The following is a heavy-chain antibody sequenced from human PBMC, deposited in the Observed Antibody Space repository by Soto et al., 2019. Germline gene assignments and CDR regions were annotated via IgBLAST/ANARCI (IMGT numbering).Heavy chain of an antibody. V-gene: IGHV3-66*01. D-gene: IGHD2-15*01. J-gene: IGHJ6*04. CDR1: GFTVSSEY. CDR2: IQSGGPT. CDR3: ARDDVLCDGGRCYGVPLDV. Sequence: GGSLRLSCAASGFTVSSEYMSWVRQAPGKGLEWVSLIQSGGPTYYADSVKGRFTISRDTSENTVHLQMDSLRAEDTAVYYCARDDVLCDGGRCYGVPLDVWDKGTTVTVSS.